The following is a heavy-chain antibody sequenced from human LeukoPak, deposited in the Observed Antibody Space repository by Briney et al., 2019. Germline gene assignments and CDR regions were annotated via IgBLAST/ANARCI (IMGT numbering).Heavy chain of an antibody. CDR1: GYTFTGYY. J-gene: IGHJ3*02. CDR3: AREVAVAGLNAFDI. V-gene: IGHV1-2*02. Sequence: GASVKVSCKASGYTFTGYYIHWVRQAPGQGLEWMGWINPHSGGTNYAQKFQGGVTMTRDTSITTAYMELSSLGSDDTAVYYCAREVAVAGLNAFDIWGQGTMVTVSS. D-gene: IGHD6-19*01. CDR2: INPHSGGT.